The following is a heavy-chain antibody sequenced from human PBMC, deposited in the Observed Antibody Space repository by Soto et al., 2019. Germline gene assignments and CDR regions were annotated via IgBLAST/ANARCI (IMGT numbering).Heavy chain of an antibody. D-gene: IGHD2-15*01. CDR3: ARDRARFCSGCSCCGVDP. CDR2: IYYSGST. CDR1: GDSVSSGSYY. V-gene: IGHV4-61*03. J-gene: IGHJ5*02. Sequence: NPSETLSLTCTVSGDSVSSGSYYWSWIRQPPGKGLEWIGYIYYSGSTNYNPSLKSRVTMSVDTSKNNFSLKLSSVTAADTAVYYCARDRARFCSGCSCCGVDPCGQGTLVTV.